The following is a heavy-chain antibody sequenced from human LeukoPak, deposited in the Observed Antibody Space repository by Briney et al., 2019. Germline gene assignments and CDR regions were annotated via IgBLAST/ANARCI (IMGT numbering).Heavy chain of an antibody. CDR3: ARHHRQLVVFSGFDI. J-gene: IGHJ3*02. CDR2: IIPMFGTA. Sequence: SVKVSCKASGGTFSSYAISWVRQAPGQGLEWMGGIIPMFGTANNAQKFQGRVTITADEFTSTAYMELSSLRSEDTAVYYCARHHRQLVVFSGFDIWGQGTMVTVSS. CDR1: GGTFSSYA. V-gene: IGHV1-69*13. D-gene: IGHD6-13*01.